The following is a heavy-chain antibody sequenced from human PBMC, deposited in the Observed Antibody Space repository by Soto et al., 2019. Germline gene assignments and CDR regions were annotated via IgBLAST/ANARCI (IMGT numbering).Heavy chain of an antibody. CDR3: ARWWSGSRQGFDP. D-gene: IGHD3-3*01. V-gene: IGHV4-31*03. CDR2: IYYSGST. Sequence: QVQLQESGPGLVKPSQTLSLTCTVSGGSISSGDYYWSWIRQHPGKGLEWIGYIYYSGSTYYNPALNDRVTIAVDTSKTQFSLKLSSVTAADTAVYYCARWWSGSRQGFDPWGQGTLVTVSS. CDR1: GGSISSGDYY. J-gene: IGHJ5*02.